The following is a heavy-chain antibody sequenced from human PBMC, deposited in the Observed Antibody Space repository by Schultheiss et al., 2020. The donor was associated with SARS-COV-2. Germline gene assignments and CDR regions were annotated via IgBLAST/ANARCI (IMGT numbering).Heavy chain of an antibody. CDR3: ARGFMAVTTVSAFDI. Sequence: GGSLRLSCAASGFTFSSYAISWVRQAPGKGLEWVSSIGGSGTKTYYADSVKGRFTISRDNSKNTLYLQMNSLRAEDTAVYYCARGFMAVTTVSAFDIWGQGTMVTVSS. V-gene: IGHV3-23*01. CDR1: GFTFSSYA. D-gene: IGHD4-17*01. J-gene: IGHJ3*02. CDR2: IGGSGTKT.